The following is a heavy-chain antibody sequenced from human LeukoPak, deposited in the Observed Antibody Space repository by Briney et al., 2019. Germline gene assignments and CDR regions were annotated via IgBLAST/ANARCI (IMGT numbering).Heavy chain of an antibody. V-gene: IGHV3-23*01. CDR2: ISGSGGST. CDR3: AKGSGYSGPPD. CDR1: GFTFTSYT. Sequence: GRSLRLSCAASGFTFTSYTMSWVRQAPGKGLEWVSTISGSGGSTDYADSVKGRFTISRDNSKNTVYVQMNSLRAEDTAVYYCAKGSGYSGPPDWGQGTLVTVSA. D-gene: IGHD5-12*01. J-gene: IGHJ4*02.